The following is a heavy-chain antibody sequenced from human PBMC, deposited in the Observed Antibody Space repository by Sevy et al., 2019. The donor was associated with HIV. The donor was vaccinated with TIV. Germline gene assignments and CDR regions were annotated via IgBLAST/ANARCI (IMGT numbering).Heavy chain of an antibody. J-gene: IGHJ4*02. CDR2: INPDSGGT. CDR1: GYTFTDYY. CDR3: ARVLLSYDSSGYRFDY. D-gene: IGHD3-22*01. V-gene: IGHV1-2*06. Sequence: ASVKVSCKASGYTFTDYYIHWVRQAPGRGLEWMGRINPDSGGTNYAQIFQGRVAMTTDTSISTAYMELSSLRSDDTAVSFCARVLLSYDSSGYRFDYWGQGPLVTVSS.